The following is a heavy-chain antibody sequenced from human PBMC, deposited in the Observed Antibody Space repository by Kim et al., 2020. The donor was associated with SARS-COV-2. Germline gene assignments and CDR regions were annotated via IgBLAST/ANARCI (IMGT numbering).Heavy chain of an antibody. Sequence: YADPVKGRFTISRDNSKNTVYLQMNSLTVEDTAVYYCARRGGGYSYGFLDYWGQGTLVTVSS. CDR3: ARRGGGYSYGFLDY. D-gene: IGHD5-18*01. J-gene: IGHJ4*02. V-gene: IGHV3-33*01.